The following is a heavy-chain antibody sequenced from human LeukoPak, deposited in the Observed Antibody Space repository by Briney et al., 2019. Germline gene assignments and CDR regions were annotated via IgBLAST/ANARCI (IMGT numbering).Heavy chain of an antibody. J-gene: IGHJ4*02. CDR3: ARVGYCSTTSCYWRAFDY. CDR2: IRYDGSNK. CDR1: GFTFSNYG. V-gene: IGHV3-30*02. Sequence: PGGSLRLSCAASGFTFSNYGMHWVRQAPGKGLEWVSFIRYDGSNKYYADSVKGRFTISRDNSKNTLYVQMNSLRAEDTAVYYCARVGYCSTTSCYWRAFDYWGQGTLVTVSS. D-gene: IGHD2-2*01.